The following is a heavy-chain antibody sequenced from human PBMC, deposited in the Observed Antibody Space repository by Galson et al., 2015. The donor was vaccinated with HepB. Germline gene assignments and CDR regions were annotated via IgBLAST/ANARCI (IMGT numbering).Heavy chain of an antibody. CDR3: ARRSRAGHYYYGMDV. Sequence: QSGAEVKKPGESLRISCKGSGYSFTSYWISWVRQMPGKGLEWMGRIDPSDSYTNYSPSFQGHVTISADKSISTAYQQWSSLKASDTAMYYCARRSRAGHYYYGMDVWGQGTTVTVSS. CDR1: GYSFTSYW. V-gene: IGHV5-10-1*01. CDR2: IDPSDSYT. D-gene: IGHD6-19*01. J-gene: IGHJ6*02.